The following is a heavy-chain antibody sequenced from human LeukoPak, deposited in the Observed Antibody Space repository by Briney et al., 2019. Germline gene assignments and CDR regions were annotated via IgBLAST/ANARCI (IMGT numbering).Heavy chain of an antibody. J-gene: IGHJ6*02. CDR3: TRDLMDYDVSTGLHHYYMDV. CDR1: GFTFSKYW. D-gene: IGHD3-9*01. V-gene: IGHV3-74*01. CDR2: INGDGSNT. Sequence: GGSLRLSCAASGFTFSKYWMHWVRQAPGKGLVWVSRINGDGSNTNYADSVKGRFTISRDNAKNTLYLQMNSLRAEDTAVYYCTRDLMDYDVSTGLHHYYMDVWGQGTTVTVSS.